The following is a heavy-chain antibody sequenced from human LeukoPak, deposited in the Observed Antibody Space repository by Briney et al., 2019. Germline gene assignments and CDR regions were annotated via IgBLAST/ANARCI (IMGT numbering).Heavy chain of an antibody. CDR1: GGSFSGYY. CDR3: ARGANLGSIRFDP. D-gene: IGHD7-27*01. CDR2: INHSGST. Sequence: PSETLSLTCAVYGGSFSGYYWSWIRQPPGKGLEWIGEINHSGSTNYNPSLKSRVTISVDTSKNQYSLKLSSVTAADTAVYYCARGANLGSIRFDPWGQGTLVTVSS. J-gene: IGHJ5*02. V-gene: IGHV4-34*01.